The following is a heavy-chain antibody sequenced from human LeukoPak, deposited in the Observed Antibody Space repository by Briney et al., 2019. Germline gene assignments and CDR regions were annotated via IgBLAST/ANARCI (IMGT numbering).Heavy chain of an antibody. CDR3: ARARNYYDSSGPNFDY. CDR2: IIPIFGTA. D-gene: IGHD3-22*01. CDR1: GGTFSSYA. Sequence: ASVKVSCKASGGTFSSYAISWVRQAPGQGLEWMGGIIPIFGTANYAQKFQGRVTITTDESTSTAYMELSSLRSEDTAAYYCARARNYYDSSGPNFDYWGQGTLVTVSS. J-gene: IGHJ4*02. V-gene: IGHV1-69*05.